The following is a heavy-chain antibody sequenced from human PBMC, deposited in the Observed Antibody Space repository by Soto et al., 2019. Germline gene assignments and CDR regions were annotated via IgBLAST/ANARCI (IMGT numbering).Heavy chain of an antibody. CDR3: ATWSDTDRWNYYYYGMDV. CDR2: ISSSSVTI. J-gene: IGHJ6*01. V-gene: IGHV3-48*02. CDR1: GLTFSLYS. Sequence: EVQLVESGGGLVQPGGSLRLSCAASGLTFSLYSMNWVRQAPGKGLEWVAYISSSSVTIHYADSVKGRFTVSRDNAKNSLYLQMSSLRDEDTAVYYCATWSDTDRWNYYYYGMDVW. D-gene: IGHD1-1*01.